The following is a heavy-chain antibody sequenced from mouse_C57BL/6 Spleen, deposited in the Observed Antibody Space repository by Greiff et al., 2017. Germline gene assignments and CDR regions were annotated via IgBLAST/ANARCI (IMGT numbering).Heavy chain of an antibody. CDR3: ARYNGNTDGYYFDY. V-gene: IGHV7-3*01. CDR2: IRNKANGYTT. J-gene: IGHJ2*01. D-gene: IGHD5-2*01. Sequence: EVQLVESGGGLVQPGGSLSLSCAASGFTFTDYYMRWVRQPPGKALEWLGFIRNKANGYTTEYSASGKGRFTISRDNYQSILYLQMSARTAEDTATYYCARYNGNTDGYYFDYWGEGTTLTVSS. CDR1: GFTFTDYY.